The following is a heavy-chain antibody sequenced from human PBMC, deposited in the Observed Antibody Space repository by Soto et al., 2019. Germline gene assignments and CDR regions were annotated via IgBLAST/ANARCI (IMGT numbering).Heavy chain of an antibody. CDR3: TTDRGYGRSSFYFDY. CDR1: GFTFSNAW. CDR2: IKSKTDGGTI. J-gene: IGHJ4*02. V-gene: IGHV3-15*01. Sequence: GGSLRLSCAASGFTFSNAWMTWVRQAPGKGLEWVGRIKSKTDGGTIDYAAPVKGRFTVSRDDSETTLNLQMNSQKNEEKASNYCTTDRGYGRSSFYFDYWGQGTQVTVSS. D-gene: IGHD1-26*01.